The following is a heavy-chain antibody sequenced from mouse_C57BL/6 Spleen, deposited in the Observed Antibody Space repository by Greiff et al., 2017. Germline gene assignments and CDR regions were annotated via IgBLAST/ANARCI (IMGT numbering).Heavy chain of an antibody. Sequence: QVQLQQSGAELARPGASVKMSCKASGYTFTSYTMHWVKQRHGKGLEWIGYINPSSGYTQYNQKFKDKATLTADKASSTADMQLSSLTSEDSAVYYCAYYGSSYVDYWGQGTTRTVSS. V-gene: IGHV1-4*01. D-gene: IGHD1-1*01. CDR2: INPSSGYT. J-gene: IGHJ2*01. CDR3: AYYGSSYVDY. CDR1: GYTFTSYT.